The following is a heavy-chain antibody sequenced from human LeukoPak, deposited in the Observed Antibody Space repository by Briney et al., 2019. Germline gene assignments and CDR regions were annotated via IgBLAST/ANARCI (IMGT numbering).Heavy chain of an antibody. CDR1: GGTFSSYA. CDR2: IIPIFGTA. V-gene: IGHV1-69*05. Sequence: SVKVSCKASGGTFSSYAIGWVRQAPGQGLEWMGGIIPIFGTANYAQKFQGRVTITTDESTSTAYMELSSLRSEDTAVYYCAARFGEYRRGSFDYWGQGTLVTVSS. J-gene: IGHJ4*02. D-gene: IGHD3-10*01. CDR3: AARFGEYRRGSFDY.